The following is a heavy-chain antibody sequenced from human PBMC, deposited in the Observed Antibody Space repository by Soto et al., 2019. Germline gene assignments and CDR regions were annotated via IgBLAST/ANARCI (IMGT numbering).Heavy chain of an antibody. V-gene: IGHV3-21*01. J-gene: IGHJ4*02. CDR1: GFTFSSYS. CDR3: ARDISSSGGDY. D-gene: IGHD6-6*01. Sequence: EVQLVESGGGLVKPGGSLRLSCAASGFTFSSYSMNWVRQAPGKGLEWVSSISSSSSYIYYADSVKGRFTISRDNAKNSLYLEMNSLRAEDTAVYYCARDISSSGGDYWGQGTLVTVSS. CDR2: ISSSSSYI.